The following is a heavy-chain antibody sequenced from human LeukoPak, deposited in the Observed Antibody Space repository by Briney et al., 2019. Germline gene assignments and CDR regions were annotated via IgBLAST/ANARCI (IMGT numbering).Heavy chain of an antibody. CDR3: ARDPGDYGRSIEY. Sequence: GGSLRLSCAASGFTFSDYYMSWIRQAPGKGLERVSYIRSSGSTIYYADPVKRRFTIARDNANNSLYLQMNSLRAEDTAVYYCARDPGDYGRSIEYWGQGTLVTVSS. V-gene: IGHV3-11*01. CDR2: IRSSGSTI. J-gene: IGHJ4*02. CDR1: GFTFSDYY. D-gene: IGHD4-17*01.